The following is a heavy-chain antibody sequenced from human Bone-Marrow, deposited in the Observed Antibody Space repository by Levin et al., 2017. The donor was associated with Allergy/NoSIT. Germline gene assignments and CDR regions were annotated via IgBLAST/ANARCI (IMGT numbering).Heavy chain of an antibody. CDR1: GSTFSSIA. J-gene: IGHJ6*02. CDR2: ISPTGTRT. V-gene: IGHV3-23*01. D-gene: IGHD5-18*01. Sequence: AGGSLRLSCAASGSTFSSIAMTWVRQAPGKGLEWVSSISPTGTRTYYADSVKGRFTISRDNSKNTLYLQMDSLRDEDTALYYCAKDNVDSVLVYYYFGMDVWGQGTTVTVSS. CDR3: AKDNVDSVLVYYYFGMDV.